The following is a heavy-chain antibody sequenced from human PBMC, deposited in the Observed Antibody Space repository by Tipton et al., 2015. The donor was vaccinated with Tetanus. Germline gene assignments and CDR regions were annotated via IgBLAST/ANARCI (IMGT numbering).Heavy chain of an antibody. CDR1: GGSISSYY. Sequence: GLVKPSETLSLTCTVSGGSISSYYCSWVRQPPGKGLEWIGNLYYTGSVHDNPSLQWRVTISADASKNQFSLKLTSVTAADTAIYYCARRGNQSSSSSGGLDVWGQGTTVTVSS. J-gene: IGHJ6*02. D-gene: IGHD6-13*01. CDR3: ARRGNQSSSSSGGLDV. V-gene: IGHV4-59*01. CDR2: LYYTGSV.